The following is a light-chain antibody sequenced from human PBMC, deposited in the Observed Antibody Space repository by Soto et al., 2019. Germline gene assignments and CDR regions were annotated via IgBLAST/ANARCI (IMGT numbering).Light chain of an antibody. Sequence: EIVLTQSPGTLSLSPGERATLSCRASQSVGSSYLAWYQQKPGQAPRLLIYAASSRATGVPERFSGSGSGADFTITISRLEPEDFAVYYCQQYGISPANTFGQGTRLEIK. CDR2: AAS. CDR1: QSVGSSY. V-gene: IGKV3-20*01. J-gene: IGKJ5*01. CDR3: QQYGISPANT.